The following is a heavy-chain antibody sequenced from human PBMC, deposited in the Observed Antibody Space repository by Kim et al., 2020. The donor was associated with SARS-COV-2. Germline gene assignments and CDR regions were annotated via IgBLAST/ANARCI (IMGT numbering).Heavy chain of an antibody. J-gene: IGHJ2*01. CDR1: GFTFSSYS. V-gene: IGHV3-21*01. CDR2: ISSSSSYI. D-gene: IGHD3-22*01. CDR3: ARVATCYYDSSGYWRTNWYFDL. Sequence: GGSLRLSCAASGFTFSSYSMNWVRQAPGKGLEWVSSISSSSSYIYYADSVKGRFTISRDNAKNSLYLQMNSLRAEDTAVYYCARVATCYYDSSGYWRTNWYFDLWGRGTLVTVSS.